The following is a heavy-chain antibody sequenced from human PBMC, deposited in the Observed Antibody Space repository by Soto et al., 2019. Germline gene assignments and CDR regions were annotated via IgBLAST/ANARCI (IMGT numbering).Heavy chain of an antibody. CDR3: ARDGFGESYFDY. CDR1: GFTFVSSA. Sequence: GGSLRLSWAASGFTFVSSAIHWVRQSPGKGLGWGVGISYDGSNKYYEDSVKGRFTITRDNSKNTLYLQMNSRRAEDTDVYYWARDGFGESYFDYWGQGTLVTVSS. J-gene: IGHJ4*02. D-gene: IGHD3-10*01. CDR2: ISYDGSNK. V-gene: IGHV3-30-3*01.